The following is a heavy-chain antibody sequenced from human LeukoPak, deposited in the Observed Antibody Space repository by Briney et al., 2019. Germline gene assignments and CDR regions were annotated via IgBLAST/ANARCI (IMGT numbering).Heavy chain of an antibody. CDR3: ARDPYSGGYGDYYYYYMDV. Sequence: GGSLRLSCAASGFTFSSYGMHWVRQAPGKGLEWVAVISYDGSNKYYADSVKGRFTISRDNAKNSLYLQINSLRAEDTAVYCCARDPYSGGYGDYYYYYMDVWGKGTAVTISS. CDR1: GFTFSSYG. V-gene: IGHV3-30*03. J-gene: IGHJ6*03. D-gene: IGHD1-26*01. CDR2: ISYDGSNK.